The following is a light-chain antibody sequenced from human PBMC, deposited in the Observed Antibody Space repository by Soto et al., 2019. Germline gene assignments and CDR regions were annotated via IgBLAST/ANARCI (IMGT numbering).Light chain of an antibody. J-gene: IGLJ1*01. CDR2: EVS. CDR1: STDIGYHTY. CDR3: SSYSTSDTPYV. Sequence: QSVLTHPASVSGTPEQTLTISCTRTSTDIGYHTYVSWYQQHTGKAPDLLIFEVSSRPSGISDRFSGSKSGNTAALTISGRQAEDEADYYCSSYSTSDTPYVFGGGTKVTVL. V-gene: IGLV2-14*01.